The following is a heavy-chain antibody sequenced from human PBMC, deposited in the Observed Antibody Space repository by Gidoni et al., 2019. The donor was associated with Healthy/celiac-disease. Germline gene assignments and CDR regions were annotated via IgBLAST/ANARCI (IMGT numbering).Heavy chain of an antibody. D-gene: IGHD6-13*01. Sequence: QVQLVQSGAEVKTPGSSEKVSCKASGGTFSSYTISWVRQAPGQGLEWMGRIIPILGIANYAQKFQGRVTITADKSTSTAYMELSSLRSEDTAVYYCARGSAAAGNAFDIWGQGTMVTVSS. CDR1: GGTFSSYT. CDR3: ARGSAAAGNAFDI. V-gene: IGHV1-69*02. J-gene: IGHJ3*02. CDR2: IIPILGIA.